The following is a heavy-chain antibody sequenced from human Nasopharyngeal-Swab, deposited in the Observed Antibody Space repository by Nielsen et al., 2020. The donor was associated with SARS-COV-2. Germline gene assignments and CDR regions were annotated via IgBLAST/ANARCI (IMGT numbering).Heavy chain of an antibody. V-gene: IGHV2-26*01. Sequence: PGKALEWLAHIFSNDKKSYNSSLKTRVTISKDTSKSQVVLTMTNIDPVDTATYYCARIVDYYGPGSFPFFDFWGQGIPVTVSS. CDR2: IFSNDKK. CDR3: ARIVDYYGPGSFPFFDF. D-gene: IGHD3-10*01. J-gene: IGHJ4*02.